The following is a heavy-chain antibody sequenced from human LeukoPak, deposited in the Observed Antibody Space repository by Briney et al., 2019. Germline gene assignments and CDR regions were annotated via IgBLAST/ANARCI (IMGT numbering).Heavy chain of an antibody. V-gene: IGHV4-4*09. CDR3: ARTERYFDEDNYYYYYMDV. J-gene: IGHJ6*03. CDR2: IYTSGST. Sequence: PSETLSLTCTVSGGSTSSYYWSWIRQPPGKGLEWIGYIYTSGSTNYNPSLKSRVTISVDTSKNQFSLKLSSVTAADTAVYYCARTERYFDEDNYYYYYMDVWGKGTTVTASS. CDR1: GGSTSSYY. D-gene: IGHD3-9*01.